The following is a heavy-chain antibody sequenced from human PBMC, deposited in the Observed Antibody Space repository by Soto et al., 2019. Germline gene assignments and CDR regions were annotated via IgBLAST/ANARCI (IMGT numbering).Heavy chain of an antibody. CDR2: ISSSGSTI. CDR3: ARNNGGSSSWYGECDY. D-gene: IGHD6-13*01. J-gene: IGHJ4*02. CDR1: GFTFSSYE. Sequence: EVQLVESGGGLVQPGGSLRLSCAASGFTFSSYEMNWVRQAPGKGLEWVSYISSSGSTIYYADSVKGRFTISRDNAKNSLYLQMNSLRAEDTAVYYCARNNGGSSSWYGECDYWGQGTLVTVSS. V-gene: IGHV3-48*03.